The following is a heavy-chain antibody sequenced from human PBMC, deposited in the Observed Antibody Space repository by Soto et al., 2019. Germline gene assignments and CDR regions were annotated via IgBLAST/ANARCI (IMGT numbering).Heavy chain of an antibody. CDR2: IYQTGST. D-gene: IGHD2-15*01. CDR3: TRGKDYWWGDY. V-gene: IGHV4-34*01. J-gene: IGHJ4*02. CDR1: GESSSEYY. Sequence: QVQLQQWGAGLLKPSETLSLTCAVSGESSSEYYWSWIRQPPGKGPEFIGEIYQTGSTKYNPSLESRVTISIGTSKNQFTLKLNSVTAADTAVYYCTRGKDYWWGDYWGQGTLVTVSS.